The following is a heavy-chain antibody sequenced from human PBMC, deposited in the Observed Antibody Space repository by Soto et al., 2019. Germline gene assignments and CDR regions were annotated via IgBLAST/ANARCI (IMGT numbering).Heavy chain of an antibody. CDR3: ARIESSGWDYYYYGMDV. Sequence: SETLSLTCTVSGGSISSYYWSWIRQPPGKGLEWIGYIYYSGSTNYNPSLKSRVTISVDTSKNQFSLKLSSVTAADTAVYYCARIESSGWDYYYYGMDVWGQGTTVTVSS. D-gene: IGHD6-19*01. J-gene: IGHJ6*02. CDR2: IYYSGST. V-gene: IGHV4-59*01. CDR1: GGSISSYY.